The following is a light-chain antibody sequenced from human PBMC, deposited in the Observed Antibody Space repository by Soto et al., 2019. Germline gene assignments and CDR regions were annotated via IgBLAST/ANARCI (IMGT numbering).Light chain of an antibody. CDR2: QDS. CDR3: QAWDSSTEV. CDR1: KLGDKY. V-gene: IGLV3-1*01. Sequence: SYELTQPPSVSVSPGQTASITCAGDKLGDKYACWYQQKQGQSPVLVIYQDSKRPSGIPERFSGSNSGNTATLTISGTQAMDEDGYYYQAWDSSTEVFGTGTEVTVL. J-gene: IGLJ1*01.